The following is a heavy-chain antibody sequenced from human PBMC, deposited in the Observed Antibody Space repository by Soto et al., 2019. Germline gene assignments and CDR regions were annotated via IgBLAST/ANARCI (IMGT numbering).Heavy chain of an antibody. J-gene: IGHJ4*02. CDR3: AKDRRYFDWLFDY. V-gene: IGHV3-30*18. D-gene: IGHD3-9*01. CDR1: GFTFTTYG. CDR2: ISYGGRNQ. Sequence: QVQLVESGGGVVQPGGSLRLSCAASGFTFTTYGMHWVRQAPGKGLEWVAIISYGGRNQYYADSVKGRFTISTDNSNNTLYLQMNSLSPEDTAVYYCAKDRRYFDWLFDYWGQGTLVTVSS.